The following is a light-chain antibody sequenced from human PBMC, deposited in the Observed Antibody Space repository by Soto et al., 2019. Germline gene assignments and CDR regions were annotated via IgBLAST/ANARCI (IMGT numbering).Light chain of an antibody. J-gene: IGKJ1*01. Sequence: DIQMTQSPSSLSASVGDRVTITCRASQSITNSLNWYQHKPGKAPTLVVYAASSLQSGVPSRFSGSGSGTDFTLTISSLQPEDFATYFCQQYNNWPPWTFGQGTKVEIK. CDR2: AAS. V-gene: IGKV1-39*01. CDR3: QQYNNWPPWT. CDR1: QSITNS.